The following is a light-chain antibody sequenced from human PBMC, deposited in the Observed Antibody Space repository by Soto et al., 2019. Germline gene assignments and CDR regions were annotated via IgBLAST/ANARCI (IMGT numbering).Light chain of an antibody. CDR3: MQGTHWPPT. CDR1: QSLVYRDGNAY. V-gene: IGKV2-30*01. Sequence: DVVMTQSPLSLPVTLGQPASISCRSSQSLVYRDGNAYLNWFQQRPGQSPRRLIYKASNRDSGVPDRFSGSGSGTDFTLQINRVEAEDVGVYYCMQGTHWPPTFCRGTRVEIK. CDR2: KAS. J-gene: IGKJ1*01.